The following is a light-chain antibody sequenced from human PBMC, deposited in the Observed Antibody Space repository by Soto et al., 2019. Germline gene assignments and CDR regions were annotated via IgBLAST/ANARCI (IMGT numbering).Light chain of an antibody. CDR2: GAS. CDR3: QPYNNWPWT. V-gene: IGKV3-15*01. Sequence: EIVMTQSPATLSVSPGERATLSCRASQSVSSNLAWYQQKPGQAPRLLIYGASTRATGIRARFSGSGSGTEFTLTISSLQSEDFAVYYCQPYNNWPWTFGQGTKVEIK. J-gene: IGKJ1*01. CDR1: QSVSSN.